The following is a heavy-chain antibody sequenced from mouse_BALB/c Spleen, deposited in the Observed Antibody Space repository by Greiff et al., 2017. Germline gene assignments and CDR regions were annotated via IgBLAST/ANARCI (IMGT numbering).Heavy chain of an antibody. J-gene: IGHJ3*01. CDR2: ISYSGST. D-gene: IGHD2-3*01. CDR1: GDSITSGY. CDR3: ARNGIYDGCYRNWFAY. V-gene: IGHV3-8*02. Sequence: EVHLVESGPSLVKPSQSLSLTCSVTGDSITSGYWNWIRKFPGNKLEYMGYISYSGSTYYNPSLNSRISITRDTTTNQYYLQLNAVTTEDTATYYCARNGIYDGCYRNWFAYWGQGTLVTVSA.